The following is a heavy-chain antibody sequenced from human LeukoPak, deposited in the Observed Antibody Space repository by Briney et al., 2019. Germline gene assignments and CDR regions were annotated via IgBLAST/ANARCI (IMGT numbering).Heavy chain of an antibody. V-gene: IGHV3-73*01. J-gene: IGHJ4*02. Sequence: GGSWRLSWAGPGFTFRGSAMHWVRQASGKGLEGVGRIRSKDNSYATEYAASVKGRFTISRDDSKNTAYLQMNSLKTEDTAVYYCTRPENGTRSWGQGTLVTVSS. CDR3: TRPENGTRS. CDR1: GFTFRGSA. CDR2: IRSKDNSYAT. D-gene: IGHD1-14*01.